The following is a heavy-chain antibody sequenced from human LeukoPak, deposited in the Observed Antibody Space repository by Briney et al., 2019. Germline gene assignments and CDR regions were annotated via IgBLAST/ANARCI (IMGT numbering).Heavy chain of an antibody. CDR2: IYYSGST. CDR1: GGSISSSSYY. V-gene: IGHV4-39*01. CDR3: ARQWGRQQLVSREYYFDY. J-gene: IGHJ4*02. D-gene: IGHD6-13*01. Sequence: SETLSLTCTVSGGSISSSSYYWGWIRQPPGKGLEWIGSIYYSGSTYYNPSLKSRVTISVDTSKNQFSLKLSSVTAADTAVYYCARQWGRQQLVSREYYFDYWGQGTLVTVSS.